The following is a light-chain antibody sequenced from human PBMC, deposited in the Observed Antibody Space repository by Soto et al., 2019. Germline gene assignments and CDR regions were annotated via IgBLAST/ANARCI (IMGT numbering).Light chain of an antibody. V-gene: IGKV1-27*01. J-gene: IGKJ1*01. CDR3: QKYNSAPWT. CDR2: AAS. CDR1: QGISNY. Sequence: DIQMTQSPSSLSASVGDRVTITCRASQGISNYLAWHQQKPGKVPKLLIYAASTLQSGVQSRFSGSRSGTDFTLTISSLPPEDVATYYCQKYNSAPWTFGQGTKVEIK.